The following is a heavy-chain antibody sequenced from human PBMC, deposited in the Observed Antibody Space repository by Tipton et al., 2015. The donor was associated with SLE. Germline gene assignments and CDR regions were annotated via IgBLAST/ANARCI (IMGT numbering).Heavy chain of an antibody. J-gene: IGHJ3*02. V-gene: IGHV3-9*01. Sequence: QLVQSGGDLVQPGRSLRLSCAASGFTFDDYAMHWVRQAPGKGLEWVSGINWNGDTRHYADSVKGRFTISRDNAKNSLYLLMNTLRDDDTALYFCAKDDPFEMWGQGTMVTVSS. CDR3: AKDDPFEM. CDR1: GFTFDDYA. CDR2: INWNGDTR.